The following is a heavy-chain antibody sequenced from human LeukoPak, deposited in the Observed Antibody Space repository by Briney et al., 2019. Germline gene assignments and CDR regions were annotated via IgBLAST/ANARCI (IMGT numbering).Heavy chain of an antibody. CDR2: IHPGDSDT. D-gene: IGHD2-2*01. V-gene: IGHV5-51*01. Sequence: GESLKISCKGSGYSFASYWIAWVRQMPGKGLEWMGIIHPGDSDTRYSPSFQGQVTISADKSISTAYLQWSSLKASDTAIYYCARQWGDCSSTSCYSAYWGQEPWSPSPQ. CDR1: GYSFASYW. CDR3: ARQWGDCSSTSCYSAY. J-gene: IGHJ4*01.